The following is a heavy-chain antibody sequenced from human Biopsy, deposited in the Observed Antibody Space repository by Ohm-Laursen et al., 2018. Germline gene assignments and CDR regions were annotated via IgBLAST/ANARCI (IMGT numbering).Heavy chain of an antibody. CDR2: IVPLFETT. J-gene: IGHJ4*02. CDR1: GYNFDIYP. CDR3: AKAGQTSGEYVVPRRFDS. D-gene: IGHD2-15*01. V-gene: IGHV1-69*06. Sequence: SSVKVSCNASGYNFDIYPLFWVRQAPGQGFEWMGGIVPLFETTDSAQKFQGRVTITADRSTTTAYIELSGLTSEDTAIYYCAKAGQTSGEYVVPRRFDSWGQGTRVTVSS.